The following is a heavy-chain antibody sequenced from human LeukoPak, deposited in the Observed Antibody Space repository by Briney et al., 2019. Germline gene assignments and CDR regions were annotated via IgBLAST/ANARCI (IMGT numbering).Heavy chain of an antibody. J-gene: IGHJ5*02. Sequence: LSLTCTVSGGSISSSSYYWGWIRQPPGKGLEWVAVISYDASNKYYADSVKGRFTISRDNSKNTLYLQMNSLRAEDTAVYYCARDLQLVLWGQGTLVTASS. D-gene: IGHD6-13*01. CDR2: ISYDASNK. V-gene: IGHV3-30*03. CDR3: ARDLQLVL. CDR1: GGSISSSS.